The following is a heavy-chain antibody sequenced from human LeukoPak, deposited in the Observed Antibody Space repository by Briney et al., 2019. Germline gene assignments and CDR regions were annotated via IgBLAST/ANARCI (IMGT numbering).Heavy chain of an antibody. CDR2: ISSNGGST. J-gene: IGHJ6*03. D-gene: IGHD3-22*01. CDR1: GFTFSSYA. CDR3: ARATPYYDSSGYSIYYYYMDV. Sequence: GGSLRLSCAASGFTFSSYAMHWVRQAPGKGLEYVSAISSNGGSTYYANSVKGRFTISRDNSKNTLYLQMGSLRAEDMAVYHCARATPYYDSSGYSIYYYYMDVWGKGTTVTVSS. V-gene: IGHV3-64*01.